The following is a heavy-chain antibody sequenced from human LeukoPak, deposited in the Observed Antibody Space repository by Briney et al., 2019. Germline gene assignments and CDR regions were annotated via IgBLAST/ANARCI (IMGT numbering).Heavy chain of an antibody. D-gene: IGHD3-9*01. V-gene: IGHV3-21*01. J-gene: IGHJ4*02. Sequence: GGCLRLSCALSGLTLSSYSMDCVRQTPGKGREWVSSICSRRSSIYYADSVRGGFPISRDNAKNSPYGHMDSRRAEDTAVYYCARDRILVNNDILTGYSYYWGEGTAVTVSS. CDR2: ICSRRSSI. CDR3: ARDRILVNNDILTGYSYY. CDR1: GLTLSSYS.